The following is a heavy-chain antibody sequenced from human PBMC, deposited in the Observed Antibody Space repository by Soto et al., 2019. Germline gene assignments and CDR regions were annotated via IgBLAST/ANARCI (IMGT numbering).Heavy chain of an antibody. D-gene: IGHD7-27*01. V-gene: IGHV3-23*01. CDR1: GFILNNYA. Sequence: VQLLESGGDLVQPGGSLRLSCVASGFILNNYAMSWVRQAPGKGLEWVSTIGGTDGDSDGVPWYEDSVKGRSTISRDSSANTLFLHMDNLRAEDWALYYCVKRGRNWGAFDFWGQGTRVVVSS. J-gene: IGHJ3*01. CDR2: IGGTDGDSDGVP. CDR3: VKRGRNWGAFDF.